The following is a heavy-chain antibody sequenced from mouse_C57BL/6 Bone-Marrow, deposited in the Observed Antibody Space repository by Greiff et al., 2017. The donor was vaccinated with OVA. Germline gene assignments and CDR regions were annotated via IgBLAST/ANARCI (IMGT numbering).Heavy chain of an antibody. CDR1: GFNIKDDY. V-gene: IGHV14-4*01. CDR2: IDPENGDT. J-gene: IGHJ2*01. CDR3: TSYGNFDY. D-gene: IGHD2-1*01. Sequence: EVQLKESGAELVRPGASVKLSCTASGFNIKDDYMHWVKQRPEQGLEWIGWIDPENGDTEYASKFQGKAPITADTSSNTAYLQLSSLTSEDTAVYYCTSYGNFDYWGQGTTLTVSS.